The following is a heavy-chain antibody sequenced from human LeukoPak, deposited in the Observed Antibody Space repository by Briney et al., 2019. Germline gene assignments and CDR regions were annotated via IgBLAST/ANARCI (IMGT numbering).Heavy chain of an antibody. CDR3: AKSHDSSGSDY. Sequence: GGSLRLSCAASGFTFSSYVMSWVRQAPGKGLEWVSAISGSGGSTYYADSVKGRFTISRDNSKNTLYMQMNSLRAEDTAVYYCAKSHDSSGSDYWGQGTLVAVSS. CDR1: GFTFSSYV. J-gene: IGHJ4*02. CDR2: ISGSGGST. D-gene: IGHD3-22*01. V-gene: IGHV3-23*01.